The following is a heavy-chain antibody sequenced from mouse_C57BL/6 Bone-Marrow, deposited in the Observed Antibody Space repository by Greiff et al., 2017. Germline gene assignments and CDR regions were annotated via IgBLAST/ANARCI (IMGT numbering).Heavy chain of an antibody. J-gene: IGHJ4*01. D-gene: IGHD2-4*01. V-gene: IGHV1-81*01. CDR2: IYPRSGNT. CDR3: ARNYYDNRYAMDC. CDR1: GYTFTSYG. Sequence: VQLQQSGAELARPGASVKLSCKASGYTFTSYGISWVKQRTGQGLEWIGEIYPRSGNTYYNEKFKGKATLTADKSSSTAYMKLRSLTSEDSAVYICARNYYDNRYAMDCWGQGTSVTVSS.